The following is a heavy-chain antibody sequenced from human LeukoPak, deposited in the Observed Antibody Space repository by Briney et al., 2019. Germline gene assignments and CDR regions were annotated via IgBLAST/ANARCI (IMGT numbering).Heavy chain of an antibody. CDR2: IRSKAYGGTT. J-gene: IGHJ4*02. Sequence: GGSLRLSCTASGFTFGDYAMSWVRQAPGKGLEWVGFIRSKAYGGTTEYAASVKGRFTISRDDSKRIAYLQMNSLKTEDTAVYYCTRPTIAAAGTVRYWGQGTLVTVSS. CDR3: TRPTIAAAGTVRY. D-gene: IGHD6-13*01. CDR1: GFTFGDYA. V-gene: IGHV3-49*04.